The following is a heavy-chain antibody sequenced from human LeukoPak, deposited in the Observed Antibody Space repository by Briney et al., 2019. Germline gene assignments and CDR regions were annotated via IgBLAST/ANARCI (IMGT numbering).Heavy chain of an antibody. CDR1: GFTFSSYW. CDR3: ANWGVPRSGLYYFDY. V-gene: IGHV3-74*01. D-gene: IGHD3-16*01. CDR2: INSDGSST. J-gene: IGHJ4*02. Sequence: QPGGSLRLSCAASGFTFSSYWMHWVRQAPGKGLVWVSRINSDGSSTSYADSVKGRFTISRDNAKNTLYLQMNSLRAEDTAVYYCANWGVPRSGLYYFDYWGQGNLVTVSS.